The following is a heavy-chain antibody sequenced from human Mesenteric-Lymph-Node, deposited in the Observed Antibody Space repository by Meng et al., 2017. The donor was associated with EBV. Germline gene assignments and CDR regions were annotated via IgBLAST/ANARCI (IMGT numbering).Heavy chain of an antibody. Sequence: QVQLQHWGAGLLKSSEGLSLTCAVAGGSINSDYWWSWVRQPPGKGLEWIGEMYRSGSSNYNPSLNSRVTISVDTSKNQFSLNLTSVTAADTAVYYCARETKERLVNIAVTGLDYCEQGPLGTVSS. CDR1: GGSINSDYW. CDR3: ARETKERLVNIAVTGLDY. V-gene: IGHV4-4*02. J-gene: IGHJ4*01. CDR2: MYRSGSS. D-gene: IGHD6-19*01.